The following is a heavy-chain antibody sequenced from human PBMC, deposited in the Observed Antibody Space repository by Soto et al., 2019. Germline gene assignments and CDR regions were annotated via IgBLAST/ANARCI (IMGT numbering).Heavy chain of an antibody. V-gene: IGHV1-18*01. CDR1: GYTFTSYG. Sequence: ASVKVSCKASGYTFTSYGISWVRQAPGQGLEWMGWISAYNGNTNYAQKLQGRVTITADESTSTAHMELSSLRSEDTAVYYCARRSIAARPYYYYGMDVWGQGTTVTVSS. CDR3: ARRSIAARPYYYYGMDV. J-gene: IGHJ6*02. D-gene: IGHD6-6*01. CDR2: ISAYNGNT.